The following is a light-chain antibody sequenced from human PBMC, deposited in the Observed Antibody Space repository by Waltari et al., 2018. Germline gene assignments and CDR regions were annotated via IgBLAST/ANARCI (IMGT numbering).Light chain of an antibody. CDR1: SITIGGYKY. CDR2: EVS. J-gene: IGLJ1*01. CDR3: SSYAGSNNLV. V-gene: IGLV2-8*01. Sequence: QSALTQPPSASGSPGQSVTIPCTGTSITIGGYKYVSWYRQHPGKGPKLLIYEVSKRPSGVPNRFSGSKSGNTASLTVSGLQAEDEADYYCSSYAGSNNLVFGTGTKVTVL.